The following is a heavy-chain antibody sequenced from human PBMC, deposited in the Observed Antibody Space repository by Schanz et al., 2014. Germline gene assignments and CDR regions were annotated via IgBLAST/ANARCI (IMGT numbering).Heavy chain of an antibody. Sequence: EVQLVESGGGLVQPGGSLRLSCAASGFTFSDHYMDWVRQAPGKGLEWVSSISHSGGSKYYADSVRGRFTISRDRFQNTLYLRMSSLRAEDTAVYYCARPRCDYGEVDYWGQGTLVTVSS. CDR2: SHSGGSK. CDR3: ARPRCDYGEVDY. CDR1: GFTFSDHY. J-gene: IGHJ4*02. D-gene: IGHD4-17*01. V-gene: IGHV3-66*04.